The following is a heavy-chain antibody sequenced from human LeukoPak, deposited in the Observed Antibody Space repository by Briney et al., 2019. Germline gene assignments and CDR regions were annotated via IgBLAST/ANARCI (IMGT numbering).Heavy chain of an antibody. Sequence: GGSLRLSCAASGFTFSSYWMHWVRQAPGKGLVWVSRINSDGSSTSYADFVKGRFTISSENAKNTLYLQMNSLRAEDTAVYYCARERRWTSPGYFDYWGQGTLVTVSS. CDR2: INSDGSST. CDR1: GFTFSSYW. CDR3: ARERRWTSPGYFDY. J-gene: IGHJ4*02. D-gene: IGHD5-24*01. V-gene: IGHV3-74*01.